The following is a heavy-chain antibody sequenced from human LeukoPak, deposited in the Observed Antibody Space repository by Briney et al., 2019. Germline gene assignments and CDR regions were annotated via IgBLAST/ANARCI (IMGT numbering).Heavy chain of an antibody. D-gene: IGHD6-13*01. J-gene: IGHJ4*02. V-gene: IGHV3-21*01. CDR3: ARSHGYSSSYFDY. CDR2: ISSSSSYI. CDR1: GVTFSSSS. Sequence: GGSLRLSCAASGVTFSSSSMNWVRQAPGKGLEWVSSISSSSSYIYYADSVKGRFTISRDNAKNSLYLQMNSLRAEDTAVYYCARSHGYSSSYFDYWGQGALVTVSS.